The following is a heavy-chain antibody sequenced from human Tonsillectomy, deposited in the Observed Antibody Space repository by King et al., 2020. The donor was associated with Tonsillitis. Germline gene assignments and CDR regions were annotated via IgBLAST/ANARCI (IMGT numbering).Heavy chain of an antibody. V-gene: IGHV4-39*02. D-gene: IGHD3-22*01. CDR1: GGSISSSSYH. Sequence: QLQESGPGLVKPAETLSLTCTVSGGSISSSSYHWGWIRQPPGKGLEWIGSIFHTGSTYYNPSLKSRVTISVDPSKNHFSLKLSSVTAADTAVYYWARLHSYDSSRYWYYFDYWGQGTLVTVSS. CDR2: IFHTGST. CDR3: ARLHSYDSSRYWYYFDY. J-gene: IGHJ4*02.